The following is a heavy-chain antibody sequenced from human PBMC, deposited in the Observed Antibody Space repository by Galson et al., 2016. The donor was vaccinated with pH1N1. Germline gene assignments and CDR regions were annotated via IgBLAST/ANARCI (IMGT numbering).Heavy chain of an antibody. Sequence: SLRLSCAASGFSFSSFGMHWVRQAPGKGLEWVAVISYDGSDQYYADSVKGRFPISRDNSESVLYLQMNSLRAEDTATYYCANFEIGWSARPHSFDIWGQGTLVTVSS. V-gene: IGHV3-30*18. CDR1: GFSFSSFG. J-gene: IGHJ3*02. CDR2: ISYDGSDQ. D-gene: IGHD6-19*01. CDR3: ANFEIGWSARPHSFDI.